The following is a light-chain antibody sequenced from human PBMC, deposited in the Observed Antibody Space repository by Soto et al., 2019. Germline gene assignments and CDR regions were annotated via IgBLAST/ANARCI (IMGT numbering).Light chain of an antibody. CDR3: QQYNNWPPIT. CDR1: QSISSN. J-gene: IGKJ5*01. CDR2: GAS. V-gene: IGKV3-15*01. Sequence: MTQSPSSLSASVGDRVTITCRASQSISSNLVWYQQKPGQPPRLLIYGASTRVTGIPARFSGSGSGTEFTLTISSLQSEDFAVYCCQQYNNWPPITFGQGTRLEIK.